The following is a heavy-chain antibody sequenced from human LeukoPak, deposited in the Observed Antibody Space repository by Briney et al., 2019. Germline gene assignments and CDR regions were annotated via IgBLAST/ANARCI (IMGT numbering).Heavy chain of an antibody. CDR3: ARSSRDPFDY. Sequence: SETLSLTCTVSGGSISSYYWSWIRQPPGKGLEWIGYIYYSGSTNYNPSLKSRVTISVDTSKNQFSLKLSSVTAADTAAYYCARSSRDPFDYWGQGTLVTVSS. V-gene: IGHV4-59*01. CDR1: GGSISSYY. J-gene: IGHJ4*02. D-gene: IGHD5-24*01. CDR2: IYYSGST.